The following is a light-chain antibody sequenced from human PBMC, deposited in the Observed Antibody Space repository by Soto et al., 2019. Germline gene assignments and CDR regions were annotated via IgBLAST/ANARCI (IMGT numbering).Light chain of an antibody. V-gene: IGKV1-39*01. CDR2: AAS. CDR1: QTVTSY. CDR3: QQSYRFPKT. J-gene: IGKJ1*01. Sequence: QMTQSPSSLSASVGDSLTLTCRASQTVTSYLNWYQQKPGKAPKLLIYAASTLQSEVPSRFSGSGSGTEFTLTIISLQPEDFATYYCQQSYRFPKTFGRGTKVDIK.